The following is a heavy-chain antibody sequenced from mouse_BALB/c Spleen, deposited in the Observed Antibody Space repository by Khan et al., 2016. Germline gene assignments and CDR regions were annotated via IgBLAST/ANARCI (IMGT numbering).Heavy chain of an antibody. CDR3: AQSNNRSSAWFAY. J-gene: IGHJ3*01. CDR2: MNPNTDYT. V-gene: IGHV1-7*01. CDR1: GYTFASYW. D-gene: IGHD2-14*01. Sequence: QVQLQQSGAELAKPGASVKMSCKASGYTFASYWMHWIKQRPGQGLEWIACMNPNTDYTEYNQKFKDKATLTADKSSSTALMQLSSLTSEDSAVXYCAQSNNRSSAWFAYWGQGTLVTVSA.